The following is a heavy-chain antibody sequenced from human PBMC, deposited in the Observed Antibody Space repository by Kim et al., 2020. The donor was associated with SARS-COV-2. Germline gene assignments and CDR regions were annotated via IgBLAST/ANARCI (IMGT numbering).Heavy chain of an antibody. V-gene: IGHV4-34*01. D-gene: IGHD7-27*01. CDR2: INYSGST. J-gene: IGHJ4*02. Sequence: SETLSLTCAVYGGSFSAYYWSWIRQPPGKGLEWIAEINYSGSTDYSLSLKSRVTISLDKSKNQVSLKVSSVSATDTAVYYCARVRGTGNGYYYDYWGQGT. CDR1: GGSFSAYY. CDR3: ARVRGTGNGYYYDY.